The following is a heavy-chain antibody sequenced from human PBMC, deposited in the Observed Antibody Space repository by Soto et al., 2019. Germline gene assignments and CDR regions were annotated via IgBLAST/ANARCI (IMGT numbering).Heavy chain of an antibody. D-gene: IGHD5-12*01. Sequence: QVQLVESGGGLVKPGGSLRLSCAASGFTFSDYYMSWIRQAPGKGLEWVSYIGNSGSPIYYADSVKGRFTISRDNAKNSRYLQMNSLRAEDTAVYYCTRRYSVYDGVGMDVWGQGTTVTVSS. V-gene: IGHV3-11*01. J-gene: IGHJ6*02. CDR2: IGNSGSPI. CDR1: GFTFSDYY. CDR3: TRRYSVYDGVGMDV.